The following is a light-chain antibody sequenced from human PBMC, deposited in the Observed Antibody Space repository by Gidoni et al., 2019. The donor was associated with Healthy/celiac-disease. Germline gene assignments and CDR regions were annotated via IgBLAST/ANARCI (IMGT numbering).Light chain of an antibody. Sequence: EIVMTQSPATLSVSPGERATLSCRASQSVSSNLAWYQQKPGQAPRLLIYGASTRATGIPARVSGSGSGTDFTLTISSLQSEDVAVYYCQQYNNWPPTFGQGTKLEIK. CDR2: GAS. J-gene: IGKJ2*01. CDR1: QSVSSN. CDR3: QQYNNWPPT. V-gene: IGKV3-15*01.